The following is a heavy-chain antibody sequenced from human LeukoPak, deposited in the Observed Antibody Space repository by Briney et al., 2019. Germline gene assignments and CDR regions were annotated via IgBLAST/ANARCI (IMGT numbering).Heavy chain of an antibody. Sequence: ASVKVSCKTSGYTFTSYSITWVRQAPGQGLEWMGWISAYNGNTNYAQKLQGRVTMTTDTSTSTAYMELRSLRSDDTAVYYCARDYGGNSWVYWGQGTLVTVSS. V-gene: IGHV1-18*01. J-gene: IGHJ4*02. CDR1: GYTFTSYS. D-gene: IGHD4-23*01. CDR2: ISAYNGNT. CDR3: ARDYGGNSWVY.